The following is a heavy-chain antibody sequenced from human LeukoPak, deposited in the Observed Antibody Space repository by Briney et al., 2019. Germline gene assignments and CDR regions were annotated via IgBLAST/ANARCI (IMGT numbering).Heavy chain of an antibody. J-gene: IGHJ4*02. V-gene: IGHV4-38-2*01. CDR3: ARSDYSGYFDY. CDR1: GYSISSGYY. Sequence: SETLSLTCAVSGYSISSGYYWGWIRQPPGKGLEWIGSIYHSGSTYYNPSLKSRVTISVDTSQNQFSLKLSSVTAADTAVYYCARSDYSGYFDYWGQGTLVSVSS. CDR2: IYHSGST. D-gene: IGHD4-11*01.